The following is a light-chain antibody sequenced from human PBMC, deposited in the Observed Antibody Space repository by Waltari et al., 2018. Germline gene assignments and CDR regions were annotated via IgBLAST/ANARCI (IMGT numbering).Light chain of an antibody. J-gene: IGLJ1*01. Sequence: HSALTQPASVSGSPGQSITISCTGISSDIDHYKSVSWYQQHPGKAPKLIIYDVNVRPSRVSNRFSDSKSGNTASLTISGLQADDEADYYCSSYVSSNFGSGTKVTVL. CDR3: SSYVSSN. CDR1: SSDIDHYKS. V-gene: IGLV2-14*03. CDR2: DVN.